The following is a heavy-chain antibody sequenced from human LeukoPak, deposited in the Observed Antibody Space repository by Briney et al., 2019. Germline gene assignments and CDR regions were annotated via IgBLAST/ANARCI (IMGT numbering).Heavy chain of an antibody. CDR1: GGSIGSYY. CDR2: IYYSGST. J-gene: IGHJ5*02. Sequence: PSETLSLTCTVSGGSIGSYYWSWIRQPPGKGLEWIGYIYYSGSTNYNPSLKSRVTISVDTSKNQFSLKLSSVTAADTAVYYCARSQYYDFWSGYQNWFDPWGQGTLVTVSS. CDR3: ARSQYYDFWSGYQNWFDP. V-gene: IGHV4-59*01. D-gene: IGHD3-3*01.